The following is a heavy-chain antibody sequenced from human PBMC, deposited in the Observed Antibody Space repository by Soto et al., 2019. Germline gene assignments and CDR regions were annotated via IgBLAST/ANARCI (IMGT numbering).Heavy chain of an antibody. CDR3: AKEDNYYDSSGYYLEYFHH. CDR2: ISGSGGAT. D-gene: IGHD3-22*01. J-gene: IGHJ1*01. Sequence: GGSLRLSSAASGFTFSSYAMTWVRQAPGKRLEWVPIISGSGGATYYADSVKGRFTISRDNSKNTLYLQMNSLRADDTAVYYCAKEDNYYDSSGYYLEYFHHWGQGTLVTVSS. CDR1: GFTFSSYA. V-gene: IGHV3-23*01.